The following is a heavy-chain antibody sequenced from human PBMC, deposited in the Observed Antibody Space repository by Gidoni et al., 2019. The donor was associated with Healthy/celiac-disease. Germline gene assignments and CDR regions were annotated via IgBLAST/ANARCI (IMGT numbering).Heavy chain of an antibody. CDR2: IYPGDYDT. Sequence: EVQLLQSGAVVQPRGESLKISCKGSGYTFTSYGAGWVRQMPGKGLEWMGIIYPGDYDTRYSPSFQGQVTISADKSISTAYLQWSSLKASDTAMYYCARGVGGNFREDWFDPWGQGTLVTVSS. CDR3: ARGVGGNFREDWFDP. J-gene: IGHJ5*02. V-gene: IGHV5-51*01. CDR1: GYTFTSYG. D-gene: IGHD2-21*02.